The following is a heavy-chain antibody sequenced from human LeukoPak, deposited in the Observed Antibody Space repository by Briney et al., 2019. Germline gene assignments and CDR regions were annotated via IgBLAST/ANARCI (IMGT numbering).Heavy chain of an antibody. CDR1: GGSFSGYY. V-gene: IGHV4-34*01. Sequence: SETLSLTCAVYGGSFSGYYWSWIRQPPGKGLEWIGEINHSGSTNYNPSLKSRVTISVDTSKNQFSLKLSSVTAADTAVYYCARADYYDSSGYYYKEGWFDPWGQGTLVTVSS. CDR3: ARADYYDSSGYYYKEGWFDP. J-gene: IGHJ5*02. D-gene: IGHD3-22*01. CDR2: INHSGST.